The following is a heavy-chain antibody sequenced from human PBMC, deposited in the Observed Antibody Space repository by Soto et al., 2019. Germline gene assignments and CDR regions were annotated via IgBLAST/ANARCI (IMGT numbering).Heavy chain of an antibody. CDR3: AREMGACSDSSCYPGPYDS. D-gene: IGHD3-16*01. CDR1: GLTFSSYW. Sequence: VGSLRLSCAASGLTFSSYWMSWVRQAPGKGLEWVSYITSKSTTIKYADSVKGRFTVSRDNAKNSLYLQLNSLRDEDTAVYYCAREMGACSDSSCYPGPYDSWGQGTLVTVSS. CDR2: ITSKSTTI. V-gene: IGHV3-48*02. J-gene: IGHJ5*02.